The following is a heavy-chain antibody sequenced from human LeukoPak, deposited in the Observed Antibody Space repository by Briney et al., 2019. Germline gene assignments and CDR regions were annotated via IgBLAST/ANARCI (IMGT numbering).Heavy chain of an antibody. CDR1: GFTFSSYA. V-gene: IGHV3-30*04. J-gene: IGHJ4*02. CDR3: ARDSRSSWYGEGFDY. CDR2: ISYDGSNK. Sequence: GRSLRLSCAASGFTFSSYAMHWVRQAPGKGLEWVAVISYDGSNKYYADSVKGRFTISRDNSKNTLYLQMNSLRAEDTAVYYCARDSRSSWYGEGFDYWGQGTLVTVSS. D-gene: IGHD6-13*01.